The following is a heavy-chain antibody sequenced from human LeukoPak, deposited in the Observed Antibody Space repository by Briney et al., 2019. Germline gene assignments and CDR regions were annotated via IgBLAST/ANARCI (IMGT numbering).Heavy chain of an antibody. CDR2: ISWNSGSI. V-gene: IGHV3-9*03. J-gene: IGHJ4*02. CDR1: GFTFDDYA. CDR3: AKGMYSGYDLGDYYFDY. D-gene: IGHD5-12*01. Sequence: GRSLRLSCAASGFTFDDYAMHWVRQAPGKGLEWVSGISWNSGSIGYADSVKGRFTISSDNAKNSLYLQMNSLRAEDMALYYCAKGMYSGYDLGDYYFDYWGQGTLVTVSS.